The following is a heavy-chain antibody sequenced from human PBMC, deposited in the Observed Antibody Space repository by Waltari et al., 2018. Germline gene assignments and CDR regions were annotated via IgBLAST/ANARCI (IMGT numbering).Heavy chain of an antibody. CDR1: GFTFSSYS. D-gene: IGHD3-3*01. CDR3: ASSITISGAFDI. J-gene: IGHJ3*02. Sequence: EVQLVESGGGLVKPGGSLRLSCAASGFTFSSYSMNWVRQAPGKGLEWVSSISSSSSYIYYADSVKGRFTISRDNAKNSLYLQMNSLRAEDTAVYYCASSITISGAFDILGQGTMVTVSS. CDR2: ISSSSSYI. V-gene: IGHV3-21*01.